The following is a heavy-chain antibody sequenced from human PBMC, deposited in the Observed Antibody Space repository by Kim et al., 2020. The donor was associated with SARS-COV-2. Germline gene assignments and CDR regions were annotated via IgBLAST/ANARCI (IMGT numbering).Heavy chain of an antibody. J-gene: IGHJ3*02. D-gene: IGHD3-22*01. V-gene: IGHV1-69*13. CDR3: ASPYDSSGLDAFDI. CDR2: IIPIFGTA. CDR1: GGTFSSYA. Sequence: SVKVSCKASGGTFSSYAISWVRQAPGQGLEWMGGIIPIFGTANYAQKCQGRVTITADESTSTAYMELSSLRSEDTAVYYCASPYDSSGLDAFDIWGQGTMVTVSS.